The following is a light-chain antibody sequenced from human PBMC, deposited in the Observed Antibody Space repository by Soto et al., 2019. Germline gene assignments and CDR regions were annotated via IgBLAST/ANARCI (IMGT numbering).Light chain of an antibody. CDR2: GAS. J-gene: IGKJ4*01. Sequence: EIVLTQSPGTQSLSPGERATLSSRASQSVSRSYLAWYQQKPGQPPRLLIYGASNRATGIPDRFSGSGSGTDFTLTIGRLEPEDFAVYYCQQYASSPPTFGGGTKVEIK. V-gene: IGKV3-20*01. CDR3: QQYASSPPT. CDR1: QSVSRSY.